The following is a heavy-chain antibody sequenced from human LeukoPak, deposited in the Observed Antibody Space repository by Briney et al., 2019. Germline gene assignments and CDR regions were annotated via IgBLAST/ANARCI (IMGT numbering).Heavy chain of an antibody. CDR3: ARVGFPRKAPVHFDY. Sequence: PGGSLRLSCAASGFTVSSNYMSWVRQAPGKGLEWVSVIYSGGSTYYADSVKGRFTISRDNSKNTLYLQMNSLRAEDTAVYYCARVGFPRKAPVHFDYWGQGTLVTVSS. J-gene: IGHJ4*02. CDR1: GFTVSSNY. CDR2: IYSGGST. V-gene: IGHV3-53*01. D-gene: IGHD1-14*01.